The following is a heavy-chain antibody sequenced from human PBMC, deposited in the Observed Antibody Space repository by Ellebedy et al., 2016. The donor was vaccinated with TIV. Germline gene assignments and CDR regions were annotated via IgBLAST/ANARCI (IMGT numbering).Heavy chain of an antibody. Sequence: SVKVSCXASGGTFSSYAISWVRQAPGQGLEWMGGIIPIFGTANYAQKFQGRVTITADESTSTAYMELSSLRSEDTAVYYCARGPGFWSGYYYYYMDVWGKGTTVTVSS. CDR2: IIPIFGTA. CDR1: GGTFSSYA. D-gene: IGHD3-3*01. J-gene: IGHJ6*03. V-gene: IGHV1-69*13. CDR3: ARGPGFWSGYYYYYMDV.